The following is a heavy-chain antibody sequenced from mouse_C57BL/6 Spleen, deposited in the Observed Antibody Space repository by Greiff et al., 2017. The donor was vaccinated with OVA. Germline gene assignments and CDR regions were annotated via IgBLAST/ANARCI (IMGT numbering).Heavy chain of an antibody. D-gene: IGHD1-1*01. CDR1: GYTFTEYT. J-gene: IGHJ2*01. Sequence: VKLQESGAELVKPGASVKLSCKASGYTFTEYTIHWVKQRSGQGLEWIGWFYPGSGSIKYNEKFKDKATLTADKSSSTVYMELSRLTSEDSAVYFCARHEEDYGRSGYYFDYWGQGTTLTVSS. CDR2: FYPGSGSI. V-gene: IGHV1-62-2*01. CDR3: ARHEEDYGRSGYYFDY.